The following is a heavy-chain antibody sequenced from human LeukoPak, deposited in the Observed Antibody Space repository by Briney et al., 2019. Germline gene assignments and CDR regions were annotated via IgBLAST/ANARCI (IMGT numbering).Heavy chain of an antibody. D-gene: IGHD3-10*01. V-gene: IGHV3-21*01. CDR2: ISSSSSYI. J-gene: IGHJ4*02. Sequence: GGPLRLSCAASGFTFSSYSMNWVRQAPGKGLEWVSSISSSSSYIYYADSVKGRFTISRDNAKNSLYLQMNSLRAEDTAVYYCASFDSNYYGSGSYCFDYWGQGTLVTVSS. CDR3: ASFDSNYYGSGSYCFDY. CDR1: GFTFSSYS.